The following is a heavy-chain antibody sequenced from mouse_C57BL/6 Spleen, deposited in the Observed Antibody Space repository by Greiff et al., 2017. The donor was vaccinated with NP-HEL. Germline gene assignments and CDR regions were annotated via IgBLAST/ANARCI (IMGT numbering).Heavy chain of an antibody. CDR1: GFTFTDYY. D-gene: IGHD2-2*01. CDR3: AREVKGLDY. J-gene: IGHJ2*01. Sequence: EVMLVESGGGLVQPGGSLSLSCAASGFTFTDYYMSWVRQPPGKALEWLGFIRNKANGYTTEYSASVKGLFTISRDNSQSILYLQMNALRAEARATYYCAREVKGLDYWGQGTTLTVSS. CDR2: IRNKANGYTT. V-gene: IGHV7-3*01.